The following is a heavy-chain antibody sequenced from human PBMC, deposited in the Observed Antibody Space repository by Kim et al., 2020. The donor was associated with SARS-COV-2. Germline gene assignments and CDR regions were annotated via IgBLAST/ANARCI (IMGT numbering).Heavy chain of an antibody. D-gene: IGHD5-18*01. CDR1: GFTFSSYG. Sequence: GGSLRLSCAASGFTFSSYGMHWVRQAPGKGLEWVAVISYDGSNKYYADSVKGRFTISRDNSKNTLYLQMNSLSAEDTAVYYCAKDLNPPGTAMVLEWFDPWRQVTLVTVSA. CDR2: ISYDGSNK. J-gene: IGHJ5*02. V-gene: IGHV3-30*18. CDR3: AKDLNPPGTAMVLEWFDP.